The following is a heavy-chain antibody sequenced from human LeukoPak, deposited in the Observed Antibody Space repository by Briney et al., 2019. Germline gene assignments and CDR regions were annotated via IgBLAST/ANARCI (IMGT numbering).Heavy chain of an antibody. Sequence: SETLSLTCAVSGGSISSYYWGWIRRPPGKGLEWIGYIYYSGSTNYNPSLKSRVTVSVDTSKNQFSLKLSSVTAADTAVYYCARAYSGSYSPFDYWGQGTLVTVSS. D-gene: IGHD1-26*01. V-gene: IGHV4-59*01. CDR3: ARAYSGSYSPFDY. CDR1: GGSISSYY. CDR2: IYYSGST. J-gene: IGHJ4*02.